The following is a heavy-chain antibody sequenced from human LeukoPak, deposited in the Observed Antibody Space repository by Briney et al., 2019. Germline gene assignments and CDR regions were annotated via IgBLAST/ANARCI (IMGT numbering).Heavy chain of an antibody. J-gene: IGHJ6*03. CDR2: IYSGGST. CDR3: ARGARLTMVRGVTRYYYMDA. D-gene: IGHD3-10*01. Sequence: GGSLRLACAASGFTVSSNYMSWVRQAPGKGLEWVSVIYSGGSTYYADSVKGRFPISRDNSKNTLYLQMNILRAEDTAVYFCARGARLTMVRGVTRYYYMDAWGKGTTVTISS. V-gene: IGHV3-53*01. CDR1: GFTVSSNY.